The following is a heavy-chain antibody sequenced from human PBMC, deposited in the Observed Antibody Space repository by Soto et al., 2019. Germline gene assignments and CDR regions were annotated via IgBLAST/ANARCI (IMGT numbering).Heavy chain of an antibody. CDR3: VATYGDYLDY. J-gene: IGHJ4*02. CDR2: IYPDDSGS. D-gene: IGHD4-17*01. Sequence: LGESLKISWKGSGYKFTTYWIGWVRQMPGKGLEWMAIIYPDDSGSRYSPSFQGQVTISADKSISTAYLQWSSLKASDTAIYYCVATYGDYLDYWGQGTLVTVSS. CDR1: GYKFTTYW. V-gene: IGHV5-51*01.